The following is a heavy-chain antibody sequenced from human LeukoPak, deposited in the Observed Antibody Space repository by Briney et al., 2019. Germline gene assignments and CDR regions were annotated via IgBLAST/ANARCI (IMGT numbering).Heavy chain of an antibody. CDR1: GFSLSTSGMC. CDR2: IDWDDDK. V-gene: IGHV2-70*11. CDR3: ARFLDWEYYFDY. J-gene: IGHJ4*02. Sequence: SGPALVKSTQTLTLTCTFSGFSLSTSGMCVSWIRQPPGKALEWLARIDWDDDKYYSTSLKTRLTISKDTSKNQVVLTMTNMDPVDTATYYCARFLDWEYYFDYWGQGTLVTVSS. D-gene: IGHD3-9*01.